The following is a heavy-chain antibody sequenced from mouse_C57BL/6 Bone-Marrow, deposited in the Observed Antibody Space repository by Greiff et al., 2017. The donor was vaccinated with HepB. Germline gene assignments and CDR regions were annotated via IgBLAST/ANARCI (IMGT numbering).Heavy chain of an antibody. Sequence: EVQGVESGPELVKPGASVKIPCKASGYTFTDYNMDWVKQSHGKSLEWIGDINPNNGGTIYNQKFKGKATLTVDKSSSTAYMELRSLTSEDTAVYYCAREVSVYAMDYWGQGTSVTVSS. CDR2: INPNNGGT. J-gene: IGHJ4*01. CDR3: AREVSVYAMDY. CDR1: GYTFTDYN. D-gene: IGHD2-14*01. V-gene: IGHV1-18*01.